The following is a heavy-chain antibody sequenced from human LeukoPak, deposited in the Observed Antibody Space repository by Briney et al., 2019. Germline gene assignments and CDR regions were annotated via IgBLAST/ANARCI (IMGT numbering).Heavy chain of an antibody. CDR1: GFSLADHA. Sequence: PGGSLRLSCAVSGFSLADHAMHWVRQAPGKGLEWVSGISWNGGSLDYADSVKGRFIISRDNAKKSLYLQMNSLRPEDTAVYYCAKDTEFGEPYHGMDVWGQGTTVTVSS. CDR2: ISWNGGSL. V-gene: IGHV3-9*01. D-gene: IGHD3-10*01. J-gene: IGHJ6*02. CDR3: AKDTEFGEPYHGMDV.